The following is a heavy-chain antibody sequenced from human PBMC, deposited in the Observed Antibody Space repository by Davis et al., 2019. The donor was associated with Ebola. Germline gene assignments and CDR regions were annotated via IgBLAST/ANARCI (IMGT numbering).Heavy chain of an antibody. CDR1: GISFSKYD. V-gene: IGHV3-7*01. Sequence: PGGSLRLSCVDSGISFSKYDMSWVRQAPGKGLEWVANIEPDGSEKNYVDSVKGRFAISRDNAKNSLYRQINSLRVEDTAIYYCARWVYWTPDFWGRGTLVTVSS. CDR2: IEPDGSEK. CDR3: ARWVYWTPDF. J-gene: IGHJ4*02. D-gene: IGHD3/OR15-3a*01.